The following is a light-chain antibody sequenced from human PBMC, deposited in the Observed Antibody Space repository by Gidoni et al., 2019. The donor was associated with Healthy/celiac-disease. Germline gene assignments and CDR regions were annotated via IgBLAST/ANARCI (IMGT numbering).Light chain of an antibody. CDR2: LGS. Sequence: DIVITESPLSLPVTPGEPASISCRSSQSRLHSNGYNYLDWYLQKPGQSPQHLIYLGSNRASGVPDRFSGSGSGTDFTLKISRVEAEDVGVYYCMQALQTQFTFGPGTKVDIK. V-gene: IGKV2-28*01. CDR1: QSRLHSNGYNY. CDR3: MQALQTQFT. J-gene: IGKJ3*01.